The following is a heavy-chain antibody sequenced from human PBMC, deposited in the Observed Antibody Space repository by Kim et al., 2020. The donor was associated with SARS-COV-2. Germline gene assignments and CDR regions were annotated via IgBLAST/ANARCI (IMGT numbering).Heavy chain of an antibody. V-gene: IGHV4-30-2*01. Sequence: PSLKRRVTISVDRSKNQFSLKLSSVTAADTAVYYCARGPFVVGSSGMDVWGQGTTVTVSS. D-gene: IGHD2-2*01. J-gene: IGHJ6*02. CDR3: ARGPFVVGSSGMDV.